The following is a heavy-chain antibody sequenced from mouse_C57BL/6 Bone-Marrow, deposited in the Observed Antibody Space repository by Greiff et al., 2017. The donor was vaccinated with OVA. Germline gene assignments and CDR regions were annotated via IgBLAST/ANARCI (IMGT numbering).Heavy chain of an antibody. Sequence: EVQLQQSGPELVKPGASVKISCKASGYSFTDYNMNWVKQSNGKSLEWIGVINPNYGTTSYNQKFKGKATLTVDQSSSTAYMQLNSLTSEDSAVYYGARKGDYYGSSYNYYAMDYWGQGTSVTVSS. CDR2: INPNYGTT. D-gene: IGHD1-1*01. CDR1: GYSFTDYN. V-gene: IGHV1-39*01. CDR3: ARKGDYYGSSYNYYAMDY. J-gene: IGHJ4*01.